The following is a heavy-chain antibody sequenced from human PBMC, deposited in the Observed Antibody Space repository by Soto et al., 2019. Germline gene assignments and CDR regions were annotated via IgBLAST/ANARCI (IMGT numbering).Heavy chain of an antibody. Sequence: PSETLSLTCAVYGGSSSGYYWSWIRQPPGKGLEWIGEINHSGSTNYNPSLKSRVTISVDTSKNQFSLKLSSVTAADTAVYYCARVVPPYWGQGTLVTVSS. D-gene: IGHD1-26*01. CDR3: ARVVPPY. J-gene: IGHJ4*02. V-gene: IGHV4-34*01. CDR1: GGSSSGYY. CDR2: INHSGST.